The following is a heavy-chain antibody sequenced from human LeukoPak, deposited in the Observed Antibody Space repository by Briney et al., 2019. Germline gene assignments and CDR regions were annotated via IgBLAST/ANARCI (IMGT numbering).Heavy chain of an antibody. V-gene: IGHV1-58*02. CDR2: IVVGSGNT. CDR1: GFTFTRPA. D-gene: IGHD4-17*01. CDR3: AYDYGPY. J-gene: IGHJ4*02. Sequence: SVKVSCKASGFTFTRPAMQWVRQARGQRLEWIGGIVVGSGNTNYAQKFQERVTITRDMSTSTAYMELSSQRSEDTAVYQCAYDYGPYWGRGTLVSVPS.